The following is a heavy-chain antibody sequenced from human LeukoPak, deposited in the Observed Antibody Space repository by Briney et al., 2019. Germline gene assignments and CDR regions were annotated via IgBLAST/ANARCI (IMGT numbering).Heavy chain of an antibody. CDR1: GYTFTSYD. V-gene: IGHV1-8*03. Sequence: ASVKVSCKASGYTFTSYDINWVRQATGQGLEWIGWMNPNSGNTGYAHKFQGRVTITRNTSISTAYMELSSLRSEDTAVYYCARAGYDSSGYYGYYYYYMDVWGKGTTVTVSS. CDR3: ARAGYDSSGYYGYYYYYMDV. CDR2: MNPNSGNT. J-gene: IGHJ6*03. D-gene: IGHD3-22*01.